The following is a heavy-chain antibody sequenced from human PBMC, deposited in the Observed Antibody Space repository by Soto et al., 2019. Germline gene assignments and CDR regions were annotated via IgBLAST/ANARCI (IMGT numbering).Heavy chain of an antibody. CDR1: GGSISSRGYY. J-gene: IGHJ4*02. Sequence: KPSETLSLTCTVSGGSISSRGYYWDWIRQHPGEGLEWIGYISYSGTTDYNPSLKSRVTISVDTSNKQLSLKLISVTAADTAVYYCARVGGFGATTIDYWGQGTLVTVS. CDR2: ISYSGTT. V-gene: IGHV4-31*03. D-gene: IGHD3-10*01. CDR3: ARVGGFGATTIDY.